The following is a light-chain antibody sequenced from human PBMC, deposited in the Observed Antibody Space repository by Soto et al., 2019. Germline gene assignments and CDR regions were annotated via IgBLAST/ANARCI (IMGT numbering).Light chain of an antibody. Sequence: QSALTQPASVSGSPGQSITISCTGTSRDVGGYNYVSWYQQHPGKAPKLMIYDVSKRPLGVSNRVSGSKSGNTASLTISGLQAEDEADYYSSSYTSSSTVVFGGGTKLTVL. CDR3: SSYTSSSTVV. V-gene: IGLV2-14*01. CDR2: DVS. CDR1: SRDVGGYNY. J-gene: IGLJ2*01.